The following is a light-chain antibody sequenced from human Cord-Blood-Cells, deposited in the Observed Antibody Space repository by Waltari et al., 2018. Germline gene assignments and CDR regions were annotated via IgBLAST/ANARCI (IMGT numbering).Light chain of an antibody. Sequence: QTALTQPASVAGSPGEPVTISCTGTSRAGGSYHLVPWYQQHPGKAPKLMIYEGSKRPSGVSNRFSGSKSGNTPSLTISGLQAEDEADYYCCSYAGSSTWVFGGGTKLTVL. J-gene: IGLJ3*02. CDR2: EGS. CDR1: SRAGGSYHL. V-gene: IGLV2-23*01. CDR3: CSYAGSSTWV.